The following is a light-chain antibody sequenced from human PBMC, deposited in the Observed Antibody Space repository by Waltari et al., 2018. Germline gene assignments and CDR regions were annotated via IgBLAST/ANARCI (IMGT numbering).Light chain of an antibody. J-gene: IGKJ3*01. CDR1: QDISSY. V-gene: IGKV1-39*01. Sequence: DIQMTQSPSSLSASVGDRVTITCRASQDISSYLSWYQQMPGKAPKLLIYGASSLRGGAPSRFSGSRSGTDFTLTISSLQPEDFASYYCQQTYSSPLTFGPGTKLDIK. CDR3: QQTYSSPLT. CDR2: GAS.